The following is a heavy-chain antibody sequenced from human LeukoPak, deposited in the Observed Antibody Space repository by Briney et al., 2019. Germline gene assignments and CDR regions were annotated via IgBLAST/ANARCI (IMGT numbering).Heavy chain of an antibody. J-gene: IGHJ4*02. CDR2: ISSSSSYI. Sequence: GGSLRLSCAASGFTFSSYSMNWVRQAPGKGLEWVSSISSSSSYIYYADSVKGRFTISRDNAKNPLYLQMNSLRAEDTAVYYCAREKDSYGTYYFDYWGQGTLVTVSS. V-gene: IGHV3-21*01. CDR3: AREKDSYGTYYFDY. D-gene: IGHD5-18*01. CDR1: GFTFSSYS.